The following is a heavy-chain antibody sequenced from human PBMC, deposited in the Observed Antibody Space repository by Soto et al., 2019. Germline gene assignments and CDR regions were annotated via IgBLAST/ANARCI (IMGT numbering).Heavy chain of an antibody. D-gene: IGHD5-12*01. CDR1: GGSFSGYY. CDR2: INHSGST. V-gene: IGHV4-34*01. J-gene: IGHJ6*02. CDR3: ARVPNSGYDDDYYYYGMDV. Sequence: QVQLQQWGAGLLKPSETLSLTCAVYGGSFSGYYWSWIRQPPGKGLEWIGEINHSGSTNYNPSLKSRVTISVDTSKNQFSLKLSSVTAADTAVYYCARVPNSGYDDDYYYYGMDVWGQGTTFTVSS.